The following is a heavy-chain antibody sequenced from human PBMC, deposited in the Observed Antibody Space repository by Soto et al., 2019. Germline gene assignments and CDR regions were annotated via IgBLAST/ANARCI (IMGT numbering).Heavy chain of an antibody. Sequence: QVQLVQSGAEVKKPGSSVKVSCKASGGTFSSYAISWVRQAPGQGLEWMGGIIPIFGTANYAQKFQGRVTITADESTSTADMELSSLRSEDTAVYYCASPSITMVRGVITVPYYYYGMDVWGQGTTVTVSS. D-gene: IGHD3-10*01. CDR2: IIPIFGTA. V-gene: IGHV1-69*01. CDR1: GGTFSSYA. J-gene: IGHJ6*02. CDR3: ASPSITMVRGVITVPYYYYGMDV.